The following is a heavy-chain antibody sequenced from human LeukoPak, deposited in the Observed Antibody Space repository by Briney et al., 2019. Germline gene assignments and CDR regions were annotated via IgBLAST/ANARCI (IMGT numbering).Heavy chain of an antibody. CDR3: ARDATVAYSFDY. D-gene: IGHD4-23*01. CDR2: IKQDGSEK. CDR1: GFTFRDYW. J-gene: IGHJ4*02. V-gene: IGHV3-7*01. Sequence: GGSLRLSCVVSGFTFRDYWMSWVRQAPGKGLEWVANIKQDGSEKYYVDSVKGRFTISRDNAKNSLYLQMNSLRAEDTAVYYCARDATVAYSFDYWGQGTLVTVSS.